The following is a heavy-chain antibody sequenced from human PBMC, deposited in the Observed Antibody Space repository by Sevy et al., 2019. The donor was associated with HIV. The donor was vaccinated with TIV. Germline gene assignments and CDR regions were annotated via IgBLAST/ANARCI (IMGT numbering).Heavy chain of an antibody. CDR2: ISYDGSFT. V-gene: IGHV3-30*04. CDR3: ARSQSSSWHYFDY. CDR1: GFIFSDYT. J-gene: IGHJ4*02. D-gene: IGHD6-13*01. Sequence: GSLRLSCAASGFIFSDYTLHWVRQAPGTGLEWVAVISYDGSFTYYADSVEGRFTISRDNSKNTLFLQMNSLRHEDTTVYYCARSQSSSWHYFDYWGQGTLVTVSS.